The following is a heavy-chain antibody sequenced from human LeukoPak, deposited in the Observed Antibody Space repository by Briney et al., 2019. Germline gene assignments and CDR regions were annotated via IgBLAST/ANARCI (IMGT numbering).Heavy chain of an antibody. CDR1: GYTFTSYG. V-gene: IGHV1-18*01. J-gene: IGHJ4*02. CDR2: ISAYNGNT. D-gene: IGHD3-22*01. CDR3: ARDGGYYYDSSGYPDY. Sequence: ASVKVSCKASGYTFTSYGISWVRQAPGQGLAWMGWISAYNGNTNYAKKLQGRVTMTTDTSTSTAYMELRSLRCDDTAVYYCARDGGYYYDSSGYPDYWGQGTLVTVSS.